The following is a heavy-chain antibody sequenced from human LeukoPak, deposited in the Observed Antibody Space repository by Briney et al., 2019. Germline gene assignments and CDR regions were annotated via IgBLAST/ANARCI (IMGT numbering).Heavy chain of an antibody. V-gene: IGHV3-23*01. CDR2: ISGSGDST. Sequence: GGTLRLSCGASGFTFSSFGMSWVRQAPGKGLEWVSTISGSGDSTYYADSVKGRFTISRDNSKNTLYLQMNSLRAEDTAVYYCAELGITMIGGVWGKGTTVTISS. D-gene: IGHD3-10*02. CDR3: AELGITMIGGV. J-gene: IGHJ6*04. CDR1: GFTFSSFG.